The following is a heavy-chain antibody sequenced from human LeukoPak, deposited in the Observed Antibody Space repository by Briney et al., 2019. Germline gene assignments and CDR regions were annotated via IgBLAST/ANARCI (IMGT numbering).Heavy chain of an antibody. V-gene: IGHV4-4*02. CDR2: IYHSGST. D-gene: IGHD1-26*01. J-gene: IGHJ3*02. CDR1: GGSISSSNW. Sequence: PSETLSLTCAVSGGSISSSNWWSWVRQPPGKGLEWIGEIYHSGSTNYSPSLKSRVIISVDTSKNQFSLRLRSVTAADTAVYYCARELGATDDAFDIWGQGTMVTVSS. CDR3: ARELGATDDAFDI.